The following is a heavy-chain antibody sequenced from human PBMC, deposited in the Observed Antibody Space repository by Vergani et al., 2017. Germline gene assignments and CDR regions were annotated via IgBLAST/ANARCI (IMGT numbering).Heavy chain of an antibody. CDR2: IYHSGST. D-gene: IGHD3-16*02. CDR3: ARGMITFGGVIVADAFDI. V-gene: IGHV4-30-2*01. J-gene: IGHJ3*02. CDR1: GGSISSGGSS. Sequence: QLQLQESGSGLVKPSQTLSLTCAVSGGSISSGGSSWSWMRQPPGKGLEWIGYIYHSGSTYYNPSLKSRVTISVDRSKNQFSLKLSSVTAADTAVYYCARGMITFGGVIVADAFDIWGQGTMVTVSS.